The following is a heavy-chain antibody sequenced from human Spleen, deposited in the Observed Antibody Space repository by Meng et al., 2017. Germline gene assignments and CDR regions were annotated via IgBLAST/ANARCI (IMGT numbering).Heavy chain of an antibody. CDR2: INHSGST. D-gene: IGHD4-11*01. CDR3: ARGPTTMAHDFDY. J-gene: IGHJ4*02. CDR1: GGSFSDYY. Sequence: QMQLQQWGEGLLKPSETLSFTCVVSGGSFSDYYWSWIRQPPGKGLEWIGEINHSGSTNYNPSLESRATISVDTSQNNLSLKLSSVTAADSAVYYCARGPTTMAHDFDYWGQGTLVTVSS. V-gene: IGHV4-34*01.